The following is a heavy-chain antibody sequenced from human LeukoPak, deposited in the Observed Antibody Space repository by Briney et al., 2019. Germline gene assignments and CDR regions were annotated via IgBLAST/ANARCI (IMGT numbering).Heavy chain of an antibody. CDR2: IYYSGST. CDR1: GCSFSSYW. CDR3: ARGPYSYDSSGAFDI. D-gene: IGHD3-22*01. V-gene: IGHV4-39*07. Sequence: GSLRLSCAASGCSFSSYWMSWVRQAPGKGLEWIGSIYYSGSTYYNPSLKSRVTISVDTSKNQFSLKLSSVTAPDTAEYFCARGPYSYDSSGAFDIWGQGTMVSVSS. J-gene: IGHJ3*02.